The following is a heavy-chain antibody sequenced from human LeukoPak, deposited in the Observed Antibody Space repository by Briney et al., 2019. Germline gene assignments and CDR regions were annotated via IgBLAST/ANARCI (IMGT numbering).Heavy chain of an antibody. J-gene: IGHJ4*02. Sequence: SVKVSCKASGGTFSSYAISRVRQAPGQGLEWMGGIIPIFGTTNYAQKCQGRVTITTDESTSTAYMELSSLRSEDTAVYYCARLGVTTGDYWGQRTLVTVSS. CDR1: GGTFSSYA. D-gene: IGHD4-11*01. CDR3: ARLGVTTGDY. V-gene: IGHV1-69*05. CDR2: IIPIFGTT.